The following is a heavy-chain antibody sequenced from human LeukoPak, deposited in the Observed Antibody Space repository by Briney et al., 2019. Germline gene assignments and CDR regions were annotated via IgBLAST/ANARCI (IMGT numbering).Heavy chain of an antibody. CDR2: IYYSGDT. CDR3: VRGPYGSGISNWFDP. Sequence: MPSETLSLTCTVSDGAIAGYSWSWIRQPPGKGLEWIGYIYYSGDTNYNPSLQSRVTVSVDTSKNQFSLKLTSVTAADTAVYYCVRGPYGSGISNWFDPWGQGTLVIVSS. CDR1: DGAIAGYS. D-gene: IGHD3-10*01. V-gene: IGHV4-59*01. J-gene: IGHJ5*02.